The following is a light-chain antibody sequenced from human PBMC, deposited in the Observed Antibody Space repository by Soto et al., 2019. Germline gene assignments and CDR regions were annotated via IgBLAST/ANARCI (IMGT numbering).Light chain of an antibody. Sequence: IQLTQSPSSLSASVGDRVTITCRASQGISSYLVWYQQKPGKAPKLLIYAASTLQSGVPSRFSGSGSGTDFNLTVSSLQPEDFATYYCQQVNDYPLTFGGGTKVDI. CDR1: QGISSY. V-gene: IGKV1-9*01. J-gene: IGKJ4*01. CDR3: QQVNDYPLT. CDR2: AAS.